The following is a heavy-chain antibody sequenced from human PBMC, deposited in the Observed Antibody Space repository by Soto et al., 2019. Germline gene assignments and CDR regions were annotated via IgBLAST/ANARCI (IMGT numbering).Heavy chain of an antibody. CDR3: ARGGWRHIDY. CDR2: IYYSGST. CDR1: GGCISTYY. V-gene: IGHV4-59*08. Sequence: SETLALTCTVYGGCISTYYWRWIRQPPGKGLEWIGYIYYSGSTNYNPSLKSRVTISVDTSKNQFSLKLSSVTAADTAVYYCARGGWRHIDYWGQGTLVTVS. D-gene: IGHD3-3*01. J-gene: IGHJ4*02.